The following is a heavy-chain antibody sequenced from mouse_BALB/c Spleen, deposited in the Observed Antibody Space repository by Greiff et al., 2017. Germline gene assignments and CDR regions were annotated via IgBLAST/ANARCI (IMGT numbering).Heavy chain of an antibody. J-gene: IGHJ4*01. D-gene: IGHD1-1*01. CDR3: AGGDYYGSSYGYAMDY. CDR1: GFTFSSFG. CDR2: ISSGSSTI. V-gene: IGHV5-17*02. Sequence: EVKLLESGGGLVQPGGSRKLSCAASGFTFSSFGMHWVRQAPEEGLEWVAYISSGSSTIYYADTVKGRFTISRDNPTNTLFLQMTSLRSEDTAMYYCAGGDYYGSSYGYAMDYWGQGTSVTVSA.